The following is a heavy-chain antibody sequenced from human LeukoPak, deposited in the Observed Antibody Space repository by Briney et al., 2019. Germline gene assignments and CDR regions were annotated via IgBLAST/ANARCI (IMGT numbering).Heavy chain of an antibody. CDR2: IYNSGSN. CDR3: ATRGS. V-gene: IGHV4-59*08. D-gene: IGHD3-10*01. J-gene: IGHJ5*02. Sequence: SETLSLTCAVSGGSISSDYWQWIRQPPGKGLEWIGYIYNSGSNNYNPSLKSRVTISVDTSKNQFSLKLTSVTAADTAVYYCATRGSWGQGTLVTVSS. CDR1: GGSISSDY.